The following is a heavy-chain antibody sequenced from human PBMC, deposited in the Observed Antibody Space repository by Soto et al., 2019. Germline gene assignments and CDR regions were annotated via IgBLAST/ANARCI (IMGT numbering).Heavy chain of an antibody. J-gene: IGHJ6*02. Sequence: SETLSLTCTVSGGSISSGDCYWSWIRQPPGKGLEWIGYIYYSGSTYYNPSLKSRVTISVDTSKNQFSLKLSSVTAADTAVYYCARELRVELEPYGMDVWGQGTTVTVSS. CDR2: IYYSGST. CDR3: ARELRVELEPYGMDV. V-gene: IGHV4-30-4*01. D-gene: IGHD1-1*01. CDR1: GGSISSGDCY.